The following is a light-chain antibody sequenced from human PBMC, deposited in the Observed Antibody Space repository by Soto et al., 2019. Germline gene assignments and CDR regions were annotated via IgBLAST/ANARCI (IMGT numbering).Light chain of an antibody. CDR3: AAWDDSLNGSYD. CDR1: RSNIGSNT. V-gene: IGLV1-44*01. J-gene: IGLJ1*01. CDR2: SNN. Sequence: QSVLTQPPSTSGTPGQRVTISCSGSRSNIGSNTVTWYQQLPGTAPKLLIYSNNQRPSGVPDRFSGSKSGTSASLAISGLQSEDEADYYCAAWDDSLNGSYDFGTGTKGSVL.